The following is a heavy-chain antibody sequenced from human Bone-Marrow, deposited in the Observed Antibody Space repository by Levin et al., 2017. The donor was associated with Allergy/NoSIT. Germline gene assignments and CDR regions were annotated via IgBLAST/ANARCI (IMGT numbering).Heavy chain of an antibody. CDR1: GFTFSSYA. CDR3: AKSIWGSYRGGVIFDY. J-gene: IGHJ4*02. D-gene: IGHD3-16*02. CDR2: ISGSGGST. Sequence: SCAASGFTFSSYAMSWVRQAPGKGLEWVSAISGSGGSTYYADSVKGRFTISRDNSKNTLYLQMNSLRAEDTAVYYCAKSIWGSYRGGVIFDYWGQGTLVTVSS. V-gene: IGHV3-23*01.